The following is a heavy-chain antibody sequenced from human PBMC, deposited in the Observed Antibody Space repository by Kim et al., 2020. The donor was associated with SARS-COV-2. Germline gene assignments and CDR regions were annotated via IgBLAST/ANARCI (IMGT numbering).Heavy chain of an antibody. D-gene: IGHD3-22*01. J-gene: IGHJ6*02. Sequence: SVKGRLPISRDNAKNSLYLQMNSLRAEDTAVYYCARDRGDYYDSSGGMDVWGQGTTVTVSS. V-gene: IGHV3-21*01. CDR3: ARDRGDYYDSSGGMDV.